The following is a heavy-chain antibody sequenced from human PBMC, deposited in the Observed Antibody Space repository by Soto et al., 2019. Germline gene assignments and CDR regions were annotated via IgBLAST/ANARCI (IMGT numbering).Heavy chain of an antibody. V-gene: IGHV3-11*01. CDR3: ASGPLGACDI. Sequence: QVQLVESGGGLVKPGGSLRLSCAASGFSFSGYYMSLIRQAPGKGLEWVSYIRSGGSNEYYAASVRGRFAISRDDAKNSLYLQLNSLRADDTAVYYCASGPLGACDIWGQGTMITVSS. CDR1: GFSFSGYY. CDR2: IRSGGSNE. J-gene: IGHJ3*02.